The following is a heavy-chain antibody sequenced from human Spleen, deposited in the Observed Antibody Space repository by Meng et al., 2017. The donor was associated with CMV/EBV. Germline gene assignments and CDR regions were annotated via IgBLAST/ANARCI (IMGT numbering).Heavy chain of an antibody. D-gene: IGHD4-11*01. V-gene: IGHV4-59*01. CDR3: ARSSNPYYYYGMDV. CDR2: IYYSGST. CDR1: GGSISNYY. J-gene: IGHJ6*02. Sequence: GSLRLSCTVSGGSISNYYWSWIRQPPGKGLEWIGYIYYSGSTNYNPSLKSRVTISVDTSKNQFSLKLSSVTAADMAVYYCARSSNPYYYYGMDVWGQGTTVTVSS.